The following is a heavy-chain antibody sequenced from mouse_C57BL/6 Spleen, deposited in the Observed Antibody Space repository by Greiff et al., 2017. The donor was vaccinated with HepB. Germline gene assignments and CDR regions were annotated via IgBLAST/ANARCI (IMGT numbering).Heavy chain of an antibody. CDR3: TYGNFYYFDY. D-gene: IGHD2-1*01. CDR2: IDPENGDT. CDR1: GFNIKDDY. J-gene: IGHJ2*01. V-gene: IGHV14-4*01. Sequence: EVKLVESGAELVRPGASVKLSCTASGFNIKDDYMHWVKQRPEQGLEWIGWIDPENGDTEYASKFQGKATITADTSSNTAYLQLSSLTSEDTAVYYCTYGNFYYFDYWGQGTTLTVSS.